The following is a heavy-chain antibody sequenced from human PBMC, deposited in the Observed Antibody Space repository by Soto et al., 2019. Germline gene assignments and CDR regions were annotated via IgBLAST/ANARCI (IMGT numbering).Heavy chain of an antibody. D-gene: IGHD1-26*01. CDR2: INAGNGYT. CDR1: GYTFTSYA. CDR3: ARDVGATGD. J-gene: IGHJ4*02. V-gene: IGHV1-3*01. Sequence: QVQLVQSGAEVKKPGASVKVSCKASGYTFTSYATYWVRQAPGQRLEWRGWINAGNGYTKYSQKFQGRVTITRDTSASTAYMELSSLRSEDTAVYYCARDVGATGDWGQGTLVTVSS.